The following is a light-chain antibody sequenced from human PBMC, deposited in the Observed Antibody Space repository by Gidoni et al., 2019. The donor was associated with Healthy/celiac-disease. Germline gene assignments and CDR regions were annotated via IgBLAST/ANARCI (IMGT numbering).Light chain of an antibody. CDR1: QSVSSN. V-gene: IGKV3-15*01. CDR3: QQYNNWPYT. CDR2: GAS. Sequence: EIVIPQSPATLSVSPGERSPLSCRASQSVSSNLAWYQQKPGQAPRLLIYGASTRATGIPARFSGSGSGTEFTLTISSLQSEDFAVYYCQQYNNWPYTFXQXTKLEIK. J-gene: IGKJ2*01.